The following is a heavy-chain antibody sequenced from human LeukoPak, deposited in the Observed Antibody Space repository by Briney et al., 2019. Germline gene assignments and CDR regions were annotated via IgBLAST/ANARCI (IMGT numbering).Heavy chain of an antibody. CDR2: IYSGGST. CDR3: GLEEWSTPPADY. V-gene: IGHV3-53*01. D-gene: IGHD3-3*01. J-gene: IGHJ4*02. CDR1: GFTVSSNY. Sequence: GGSLRLSCAASGFTVSSNYMSWVRQAPGKALEWVSVIYSGGSTYYADSVKGRFTISRDNSKNTLHLQMNSLRAEDTAVYYCGLEEWSTPPADYWGQGTLVTVSS.